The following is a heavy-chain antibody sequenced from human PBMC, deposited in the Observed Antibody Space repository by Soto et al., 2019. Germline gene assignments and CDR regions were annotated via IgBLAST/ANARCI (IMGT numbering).Heavy chain of an antibody. D-gene: IGHD3-3*01. J-gene: IGHJ4*02. CDR1: GYNFITYW. CDR2: INPADSDT. CDR3: AREWNLAH. V-gene: IGHV5-51*01. Sequence: LGESLKISCEASGYNFITYWIAWVRQMPGKGLEWMGIINPADSDTRYSPSFQGQVTISVDKSISTAYLQWSSLKASDTAMYYCAREWNLAHWGQGTQVTVSS.